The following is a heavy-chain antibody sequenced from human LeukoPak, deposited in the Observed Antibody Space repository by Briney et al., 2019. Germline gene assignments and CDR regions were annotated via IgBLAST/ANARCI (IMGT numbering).Heavy chain of an antibody. CDR2: INHSGST. Sequence: PETLSLTCAVYGGSSSGYYWGWIRQPPGKGLEWIGDINHSGSTHYNPSLKSRVTVSIDTSKKHFSLKMNSVTAADTAVYYCASRYGANLPFDFWGQGTLVTVSS. CDR3: ASRYGANLPFDF. D-gene: IGHD4-23*01. J-gene: IGHJ4*02. V-gene: IGHV4-34*01. CDR1: GGSSSGYY.